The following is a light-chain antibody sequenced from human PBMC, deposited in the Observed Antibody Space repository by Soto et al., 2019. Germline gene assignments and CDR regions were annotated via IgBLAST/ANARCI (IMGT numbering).Light chain of an antibody. CDR3: QQYNSYST. Sequence: DIRMTQSPSTLSASFGDRVTITCRASQSISSWLAWYQQKPVKAPKLLIYDASSLESGVPSRFSGSGSGTEFTLTISSLKPDDFATYYCQQYNSYSTFGQGTKVDIK. CDR2: DAS. J-gene: IGKJ1*01. V-gene: IGKV1-5*01. CDR1: QSISSW.